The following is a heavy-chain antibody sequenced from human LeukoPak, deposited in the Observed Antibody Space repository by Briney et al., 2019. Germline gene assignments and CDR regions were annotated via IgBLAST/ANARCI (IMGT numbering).Heavy chain of an antibody. CDR3: ARGYCSSTSCYVFLDY. CDR1: GYSFTSYW. J-gene: IGHJ4*02. V-gene: IGHV5-51*01. D-gene: IGHD2-2*01. CDR2: IYPGDSDT. Sequence: GESLKISCKGSGYSFTSYWIGWVRRMPGKGLEWMGIIYPGDSDTRYSPSFQGQVTISADKSISTAYLQWSSLKASDTAMYYCARGYCSSTSCYVFLDYWGQGTLVAVSS.